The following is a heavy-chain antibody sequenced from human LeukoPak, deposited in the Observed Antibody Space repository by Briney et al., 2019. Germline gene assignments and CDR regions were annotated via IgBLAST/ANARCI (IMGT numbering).Heavy chain of an antibody. V-gene: IGHV3-7*01. Sequence: SWVRQAPGKGLEWVAIIKEDGSLKFYVDSVKGRFTTSRDNAKNSLYLQMNSLRAEDTAVYYCARGFSSRTDYFDYWGQGTLVTVSS. J-gene: IGHJ4*02. D-gene: IGHD2-2*01. CDR2: IKEDGSLK. CDR3: ARGFSSRTDYFDY.